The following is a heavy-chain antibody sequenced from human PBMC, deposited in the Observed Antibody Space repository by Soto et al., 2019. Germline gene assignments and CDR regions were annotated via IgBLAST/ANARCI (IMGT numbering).Heavy chain of an antibody. D-gene: IGHD3-16*01. CDR3: ASNTRYDPPDY. V-gene: IGHV3-23*01. Sequence: EVQLLASGGGLVQPGGSLRLSCAASGFTFSSSAMSWVRQAPGKGLAWVSGISVSGGSTYYADSVKGRFTISRDNSKNTLYLQMNSLRAEDTAVYYCASNTRYDPPDYWGQGTLVTVSS. J-gene: IGHJ4*02. CDR1: GFTFSSSA. CDR2: ISVSGGST.